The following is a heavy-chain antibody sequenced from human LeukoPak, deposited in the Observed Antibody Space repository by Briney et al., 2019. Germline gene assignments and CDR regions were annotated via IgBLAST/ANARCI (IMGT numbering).Heavy chain of an antibody. J-gene: IGHJ4*02. Sequence: SETLSLTCTVSGGSISSSSYYWGWIRQPPGKGLEWIGSIYYSGSTYYNPSLKGRVTISVDTSKNQFSLKLSSVTAADTAVYYCARHWDRDHVAGTNYFDYWGQGTLVTVSS. D-gene: IGHD6-19*01. CDR1: GGSISSSSYY. V-gene: IGHV4-39*01. CDR2: IYYSGST. CDR3: ARHWDRDHVAGTNYFDY.